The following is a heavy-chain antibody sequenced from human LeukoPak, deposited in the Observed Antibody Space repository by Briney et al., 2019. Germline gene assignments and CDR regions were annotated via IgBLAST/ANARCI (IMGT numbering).Heavy chain of an antibody. CDR2: IYYSGST. Sequence: PSETLSLTCTVSGGSISSYYWSWIRQPPGKGLEWIGYIYYSGSTNYNPSLKSRVTISVDTSENQFSLKLSSVTAADTAVYYCARSSSYFDYWGQGTLVTVSS. V-gene: IGHV4-59*01. J-gene: IGHJ4*02. CDR3: ARSSSYFDY. D-gene: IGHD6-13*01. CDR1: GGSISSYY.